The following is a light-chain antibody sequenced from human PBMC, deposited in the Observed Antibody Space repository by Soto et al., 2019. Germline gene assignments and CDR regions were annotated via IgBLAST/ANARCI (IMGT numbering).Light chain of an antibody. CDR1: QSISAW. V-gene: IGKV1-5*01. J-gene: IGKJ1*01. CDR2: DAS. Sequence: DIQMTQSPSTPSASVGDRVTITFRASQSISAWLAWYQQKPGKAPKLLIYDASNLESGVPSRFSGSGSGTEFTLTISNLQPDDFATYYCQQYENYWTFGQGTKVDIK. CDR3: QQYENYWT.